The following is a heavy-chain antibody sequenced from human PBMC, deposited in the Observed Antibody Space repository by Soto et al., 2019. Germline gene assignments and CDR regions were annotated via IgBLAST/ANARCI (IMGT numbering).Heavy chain of an antibody. CDR1: GASISSGDHF. CDR2: IYYSGGT. V-gene: IGHV4-30-4*01. Sequence: QVQLQESGPGQVKPSQTLSLTCTVSGASISSGDHFWTWLRQPPGKGLEWIGYIYYSGGTYYNPSLKSRVAISVDTSKNQFSLTLTSVTAADTAVYYCAREEALIVVPTGGIDYSFDSWGQGTPVTVSS. CDR3: AREEALIVVPTGGIDYSFDS. D-gene: IGHD3-22*01. J-gene: IGHJ4*02.